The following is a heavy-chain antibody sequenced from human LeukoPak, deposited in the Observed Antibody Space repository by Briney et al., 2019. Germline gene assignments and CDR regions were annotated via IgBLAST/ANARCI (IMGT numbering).Heavy chain of an antibody. D-gene: IGHD3-3*01. Sequence: GGSLRLSCAASGFTFSGYWMSWVRQAPGKGLEWVADIKHGGSAKYYVDSVKGRFTISRDNAKNSLYLQMNSLRAEDTAVYYCARDPTPKKDFWSGYFLAYYYYGMDVWGQGTTVTVSS. CDR1: GFTFSGYW. CDR2: IKHGGSAK. CDR3: ARDPTPKKDFWSGYFLAYYYYGMDV. V-gene: IGHV3-7*01. J-gene: IGHJ6*02.